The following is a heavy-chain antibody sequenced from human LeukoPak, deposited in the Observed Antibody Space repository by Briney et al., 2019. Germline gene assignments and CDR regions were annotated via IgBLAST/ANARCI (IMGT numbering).Heavy chain of an antibody. J-gene: IGHJ3*02. D-gene: IGHD6-19*01. Sequence: PGGSLRLSCAASGFTFSSYSMNWVRQAPGKGLEWVSSINSDSSHIYYADSVKGRFTISRDNAKNSLYLQMNSLRAEDTAVYYCARPGIAVAGPNDAFDIWGQGTMVTVSS. CDR1: GFTFSSYS. V-gene: IGHV3-21*01. CDR2: INSDSSHI. CDR3: ARPGIAVAGPNDAFDI.